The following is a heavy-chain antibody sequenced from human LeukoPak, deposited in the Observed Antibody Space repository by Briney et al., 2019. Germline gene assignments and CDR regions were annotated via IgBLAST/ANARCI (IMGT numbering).Heavy chain of an antibody. V-gene: IGHV3-23*01. CDR1: GLTLTTFD. J-gene: IGHJ5*01. CDR3: AKGLDTYSSRYLNRIFDS. Sequence: GGSLRLSCIASGLTLTTFDMVWVRQAPGRGLEWDSIISGNDPTKIYADSVKGRFTISRDDLKNTIYLQMDSLRDEDTAFYYCAKGLDTYSSRYLNRIFDSWGQGTLVTVSS. CDR2: ISGNDPTK. D-gene: IGHD6-25*01.